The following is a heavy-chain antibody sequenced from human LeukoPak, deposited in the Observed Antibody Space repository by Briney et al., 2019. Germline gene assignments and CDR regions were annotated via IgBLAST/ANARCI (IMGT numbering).Heavy chain of an antibody. Sequence: KSSETLSLTCTVSGGSISGFYWSWIRQPPGKGLEWVSYISSSSSTIYYADSVKGRFTISRDNAKNSLYLQMNSLRAEDTAVYYCASGYSYGFSVYWGQGTLVTVSS. D-gene: IGHD5-18*01. CDR3: ASGYSYGFSVY. CDR2: ISSSSSTI. J-gene: IGHJ4*02. CDR1: GGSISGFY. V-gene: IGHV3-11*04.